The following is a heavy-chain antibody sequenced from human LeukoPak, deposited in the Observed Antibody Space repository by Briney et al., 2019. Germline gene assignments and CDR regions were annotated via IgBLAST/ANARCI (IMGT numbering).Heavy chain of an antibody. V-gene: IGHV3-23*01. J-gene: IGHJ4*02. Sequence: GGSLRLSCAASGFTFSSYAMSWVRQAPGKGLEWVSSISGNGDYTFYAGSVKGRFTISRDNSKNTLYLQMNSLRAEDTAIYYCAKDRPNYYESNGHYYRRDGDYWGQGALVTASS. CDR3: AKDRPNYYESNGHYYRRDGDY. CDR1: GFTFSSYA. D-gene: IGHD3-22*01. CDR2: ISGNGDYT.